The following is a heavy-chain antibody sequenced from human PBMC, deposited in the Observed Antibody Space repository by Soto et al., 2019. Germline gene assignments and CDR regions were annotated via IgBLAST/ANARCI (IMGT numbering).Heavy chain of an antibody. CDR1: GGTFSSYA. Sequence: QVQLVQSGAEVKKPGSSVKVSCKASGGTFSSYAISWVRQAPGQGLEWMGGIIPIFGTANYAQKFQGRVTITADESTSTAYMELGSLRSEDTAVYYCARVVCSYYVGRMNFDYWGQGTLVTVSS. V-gene: IGHV1-69*12. D-gene: IGHD3-16*01. CDR2: IIPIFGTA. J-gene: IGHJ4*02. CDR3: ARVVCSYYVGRMNFDY.